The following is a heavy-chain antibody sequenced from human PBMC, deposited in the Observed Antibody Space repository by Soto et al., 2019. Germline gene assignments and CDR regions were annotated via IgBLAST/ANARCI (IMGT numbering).Heavy chain of an antibody. V-gene: IGHV4-59*12. CDR1: GGSISSYY. CDR3: ARLLSMPSPYNWFDP. Sequence: SETLSLTCTVSGGSISSYYWSWIRQPPGKGLEWIGYIYYSGSTNYNPSLKSRVTISVDTSKNQFSLKLSSVTAADTAVHYCARLLSMPSPYNWFDPWGQGTLVTVSS. J-gene: IGHJ5*02. CDR2: IYYSGST. D-gene: IGHD2-2*01.